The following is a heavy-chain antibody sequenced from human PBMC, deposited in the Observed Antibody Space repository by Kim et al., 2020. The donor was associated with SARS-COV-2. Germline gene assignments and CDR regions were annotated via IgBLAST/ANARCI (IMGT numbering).Heavy chain of an antibody. D-gene: IGHD3-22*01. Sequence: GGSLRLSCAASGFTFSSYAMHWVRQAPGKGLEWVAVIWYDGSNKYYADSVKGRFTISRDNSKNTLYLQMNSLRAEDTAVYYCAKPSSATYYYYGMDVWGQGTTVTVSS. V-gene: IGHV3-33*06. CDR2: IWYDGSNK. CDR1: GFTFSSYA. J-gene: IGHJ6*02. CDR3: AKPSSATYYYYGMDV.